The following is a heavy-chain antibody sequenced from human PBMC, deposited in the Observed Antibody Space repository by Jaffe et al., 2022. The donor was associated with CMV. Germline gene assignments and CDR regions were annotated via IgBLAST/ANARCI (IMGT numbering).Heavy chain of an antibody. CDR2: IYYSGST. D-gene: IGHD5-18*01. CDR3: ARLWGYGYDYYMDV. V-gene: IGHV4-59*08. CDR1: GGSISSYY. J-gene: IGHJ6*03. Sequence: QVQLQESGPGLVKPSETLSLTCTVSGGSISSYYWSWIRQPPGKGLEWIGYIYYSGSTNYNPSLKSRVTISVDTSKNQFSLKLSSVTAADTAVYYCARLWGYGYDYYMDVWGKGTTVTVSS.